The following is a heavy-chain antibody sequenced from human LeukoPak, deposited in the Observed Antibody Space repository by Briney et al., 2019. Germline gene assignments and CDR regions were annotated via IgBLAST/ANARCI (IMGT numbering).Heavy chain of an antibody. D-gene: IGHD6-19*01. J-gene: IGHJ4*02. V-gene: IGHV6-1*01. Sequence: SQTLSLTCAISGDSVSSDTTAWNWIRQSPSRGLEWLGRAYYTSKWITNYAVSVKSRITINPDTSKNQFSLQLNSVTPEDTAVYYCARVAGYSSEFDYWGQGTLVTVSS. CDR2: AYYTSKWIT. CDR3: ARVAGYSSEFDY. CDR1: GDSVSSDTTA.